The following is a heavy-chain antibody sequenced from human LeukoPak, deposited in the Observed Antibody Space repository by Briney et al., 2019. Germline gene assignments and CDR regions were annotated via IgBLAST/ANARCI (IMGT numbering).Heavy chain of an antibody. V-gene: IGHV3-23*01. D-gene: IGHD1-26*01. CDR3: AKDFRPLVGAERVFDY. CDR2: ISSSGGST. CDR1: GFTFSSYG. J-gene: IGHJ4*02. Sequence: GGSLRLSCAASGFTFSSYGVSWVRQAPGKGLEWASGISSSGGSTYYGDSVKGRFTISRDNPKKTLYLQMNSLRAEDTAVYYCAKDFRPLVGAERVFDYWGQGTLVTVSS.